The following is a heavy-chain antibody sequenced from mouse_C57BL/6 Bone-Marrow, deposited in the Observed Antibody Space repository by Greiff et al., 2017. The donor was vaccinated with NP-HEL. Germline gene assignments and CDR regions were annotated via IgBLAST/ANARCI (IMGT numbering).Heavy chain of an antibody. Sequence: VQLVESGPELVKPGASVKISCKASGYSFTSYYIHWVKQRPGQGLEWIGWIYPGSGNTKYNEKFKGKATLTADTSSSTAYMQLSSLTSEDSAVYYCARGVDYGKGWYFDVWGTGTTVTVSS. J-gene: IGHJ1*03. CDR2: IYPGSGNT. CDR1: GYSFTSYY. D-gene: IGHD2-1*01. V-gene: IGHV1-66*01. CDR3: ARGVDYGKGWYFDV.